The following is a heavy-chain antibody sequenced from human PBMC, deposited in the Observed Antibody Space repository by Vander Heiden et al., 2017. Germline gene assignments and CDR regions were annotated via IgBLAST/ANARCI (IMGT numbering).Heavy chain of an antibody. CDR1: GFTFSSYA. CDR3: AKDEPGIAVAGPNWFDP. CDR2: ISGSGGST. J-gene: IGHJ5*02. D-gene: IGHD6-19*01. Sequence: EVQLLESGGGLVQPGGSLRLSCAASGFTFSSYAMSWVGQAPGKGLEWVSAISGSGGSTYYADSVKGRFTISRDNSKNTLYLQMNSLRAEDTAVYYCAKDEPGIAVAGPNWFDPWGQGTLVTVSS. V-gene: IGHV3-23*01.